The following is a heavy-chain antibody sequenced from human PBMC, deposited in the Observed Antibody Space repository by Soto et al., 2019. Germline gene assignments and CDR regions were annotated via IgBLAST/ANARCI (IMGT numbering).Heavy chain of an antibody. Sequence: QVQLVESGGGVVQPGRSLRLSCAASGFTFSSYGMHWVRQAPGKGLEWVAVISYDGSNKYYADSVKGRFTISRDNSKNTLYLQMKSLRAEDTVVYYCAKDSERSSGYWYFDLWGRGTLVTVSS. CDR3: AKDSERSSGYWYFDL. D-gene: IGHD6-19*01. CDR1: GFTFSSYG. CDR2: ISYDGSNK. J-gene: IGHJ2*01. V-gene: IGHV3-30*18.